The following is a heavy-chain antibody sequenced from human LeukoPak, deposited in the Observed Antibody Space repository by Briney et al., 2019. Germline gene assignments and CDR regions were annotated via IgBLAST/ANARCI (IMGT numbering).Heavy chain of an antibody. CDR1: GGSISSGISY. J-gene: IGHJ5*02. CDR2: IYYSGST. V-gene: IGHV4-31*03. CDR3: ARAYTIFGVVTWFDP. Sequence: PSQTLSLTCTVSGGSISSGISYWSWIGQHPGKGLEWIGYIYYSGSTYYNPSLKSRVTISVDTSKNQFSLKLSSVTAADTAVYYCARAYTIFGVVTWFDPWGQGTLVTVSS. D-gene: IGHD3-3*01.